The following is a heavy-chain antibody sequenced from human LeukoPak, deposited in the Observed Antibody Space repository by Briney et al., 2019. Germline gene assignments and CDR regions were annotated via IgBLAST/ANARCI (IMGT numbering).Heavy chain of an antibody. CDR2: MNPNSGNT. V-gene: IGHV1-8*03. CDR1: GGTFSSYA. CDR3: ARDPYFGY. Sequence: ASVKVSCKASGGTFSSYAISWVRQATGQGLEWMGWMNPNSGNTGYAQKFQGRVTITRNTSISTAYMELSSLRSEDTAVYYCARDPYFGYWGQGTLVTVSS. J-gene: IGHJ4*02.